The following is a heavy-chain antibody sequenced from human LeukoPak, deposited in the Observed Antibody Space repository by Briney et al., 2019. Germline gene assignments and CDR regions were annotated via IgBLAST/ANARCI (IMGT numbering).Heavy chain of an antibody. V-gene: IGHV4-30-4*01. D-gene: IGHD3-10*01. J-gene: IGHJ4*02. CDR2: IYYSGST. CDR3: ARAIASSGSRLFDY. Sequence: SRTLSLTCTVSGGSISSGDYYWSWIRQPPGKGLECIRYIYYSGSTYYNPSLKSRVTISLDTSKNQFSLRLTSVTAADTAVYYCARAIASSGSRLFDYWGQGTLVTVSS. CDR1: GGSISSGDYY.